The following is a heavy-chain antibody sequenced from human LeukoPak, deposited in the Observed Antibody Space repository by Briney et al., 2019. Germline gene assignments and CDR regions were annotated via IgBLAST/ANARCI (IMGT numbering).Heavy chain of an antibody. CDR1: GFTFGDYA. Sequence: GGSLRLSCTASGFTFGDYAMSWFRQAPGKGLEWVSFIRSKAYGGTPEYAASVEGRFTISRDDSRSIAYLQMNSLKTEDTAIYYCVTGPYSTTWYHDYWGQGTLVTVSS. V-gene: IGHV3-49*03. J-gene: IGHJ4*02. CDR3: VTGPYSTTWYHDY. D-gene: IGHD6-13*01. CDR2: IRSKAYGGTP.